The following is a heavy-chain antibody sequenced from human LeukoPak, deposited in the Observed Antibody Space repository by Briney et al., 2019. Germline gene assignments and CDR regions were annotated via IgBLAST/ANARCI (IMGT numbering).Heavy chain of an antibody. V-gene: IGHV3-48*04. D-gene: IGHD6-13*01. CDR1: GFSFSSYN. CDR3: ARDRAAAGYFDY. Sequence: GGSLRLSCAASGFSFSSYNMNWVRQAPGKGLEWVSYISSSGSTIYYADSVKGRFTISRDNAKNSLYLQMNSLRAEDTAVYYCARDRAAAGYFDYWGQGTLVTVSS. CDR2: ISSSGSTI. J-gene: IGHJ4*02.